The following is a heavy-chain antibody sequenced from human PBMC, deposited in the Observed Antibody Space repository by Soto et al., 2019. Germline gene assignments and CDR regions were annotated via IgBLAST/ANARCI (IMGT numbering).Heavy chain of an antibody. D-gene: IGHD1-26*01. CDR2: IIPIFGTA. CDR1: GYTFTSYA. CDR3: ARASEHIDY. J-gene: IGHJ4*02. Sequence: QVQLVQSGAEVKKPGASVKVSCKASGYTFTSYAMHWVRQAPGQRLEWMGWIIPIFGTANYAQKFQGRVTITADESTSTAYMELSSLRSEDTAVYYCARASEHIDYWGQGTLVTVSS. V-gene: IGHV1-69*13.